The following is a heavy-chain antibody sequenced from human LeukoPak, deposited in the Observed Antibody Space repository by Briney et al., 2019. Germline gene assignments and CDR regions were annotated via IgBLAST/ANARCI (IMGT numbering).Heavy chain of an antibody. D-gene: IGHD4-23*01. V-gene: IGHV4-34*01. CDR3: ARVLVTSAFDI. CDR2: INHSGST. CDR1: GGSFSGYY. J-gene: IGHJ3*02. Sequence: PSETLSFTCAVYGGSFSGYYWSWIRQPPGKGLEWIGEINHSGSTNYNPSLKSRVTISVDTSKNQFSLKLSSVTAADTAVYYCARVLVTSAFDIWGQGTMVTVSS.